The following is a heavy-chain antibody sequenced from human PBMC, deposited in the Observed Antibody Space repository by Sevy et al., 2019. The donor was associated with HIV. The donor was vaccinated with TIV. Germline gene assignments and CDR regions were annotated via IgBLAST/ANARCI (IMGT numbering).Heavy chain of an antibody. Sequence: SETLSLTCTVSGVSISSSSYFWGWIRQPPGKGLELIGSIYYSGRTYYNPSLKSRVTISVDTSKNQFSLKLSSVTAADTAVYYCARQIYGDYGDGFDYWGQGTLVTVSS. CDR1: GVSISSSSYF. J-gene: IGHJ4*02. CDR2: IYYSGRT. D-gene: IGHD4-17*01. V-gene: IGHV4-39*01. CDR3: ARQIYGDYGDGFDY.